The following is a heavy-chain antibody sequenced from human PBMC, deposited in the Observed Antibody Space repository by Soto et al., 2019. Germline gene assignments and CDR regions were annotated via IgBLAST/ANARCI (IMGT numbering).Heavy chain of an antibody. V-gene: IGHV3-30*18. J-gene: IGHJ4*02. D-gene: IGHD6-19*01. Sequence: QVQLVESGGGVVQPGRSLRLSCAASGFTFSSYGMHWVRQAPGKGLVWVAVISYDGSNKYYADSVKGRFTISRDNSKNTLYLQMNSLRADDTAVYYCAKDGRDSSGWSGNLDYWGQGTLVTVSS. CDR1: GFTFSSYG. CDR2: ISYDGSNK. CDR3: AKDGRDSSGWSGNLDY.